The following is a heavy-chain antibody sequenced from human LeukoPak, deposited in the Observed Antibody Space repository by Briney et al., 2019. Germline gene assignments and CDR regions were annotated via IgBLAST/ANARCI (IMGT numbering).Heavy chain of an antibody. CDR2: INQDTFQK. D-gene: IGHD3-10*01. J-gene: IGHJ4*02. CDR1: GVTDSGFTFSSDW. CDR3: ARDSTYWYDSGSSGPHYFDY. Sequence: LGGSLRLSCAGSGVTDSGFTFSSDWMTWVRQPPGQGLEWVANINQDTFQKYYADSVKGRFSISRDNSKNTLYLQLNSLRAEDTSVYYCARDSTYWYDSGSSGPHYFDYWGQGTLVTVSS. V-gene: IGHV3-7*01.